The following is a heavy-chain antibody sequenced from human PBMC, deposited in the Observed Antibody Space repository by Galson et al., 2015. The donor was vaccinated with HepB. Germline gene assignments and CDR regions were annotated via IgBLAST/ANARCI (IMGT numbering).Heavy chain of an antibody. CDR2: ISGSGGST. CDR3: AKVIQDYDFWSGYYDGRGYFQH. J-gene: IGHJ1*01. V-gene: IGHV3-23*01. Sequence: SLRLSCAASGFTFSSYAMSWVRQAPGKGLEWVSAISGSGGSTYYADSVKGRFTISRDNSKNTLYLQMNSLRAEDTAVYYCAKVIQDYDFWSGYYDGRGYFQHWGQGTLVTVSS. CDR1: GFTFSSYA. D-gene: IGHD3-3*01.